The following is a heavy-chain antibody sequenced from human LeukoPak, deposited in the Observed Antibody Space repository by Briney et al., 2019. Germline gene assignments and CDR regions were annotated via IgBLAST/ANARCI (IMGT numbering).Heavy chain of an antibody. CDR3: ARGHGDILSAIAY. CDR1: GQNFNNKP. J-gene: IGHJ4*02. CDR2: IIPIFNEP. D-gene: IGHD3-9*01. V-gene: IGHV1-69*06. Sequence: SVKVSCKTSGQNFNNKPINWVRQAPGQGLEWVGVIIPIFNEPYYAQKVQGRVTITADRSTNTVSMELRSLTSEDTAIYYCARGHGDILSAIAYWGQGTRLTVSS.